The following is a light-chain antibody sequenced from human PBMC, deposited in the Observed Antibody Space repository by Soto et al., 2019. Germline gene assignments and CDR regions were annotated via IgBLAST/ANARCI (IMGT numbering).Light chain of an antibody. CDR1: QSVNSAY. V-gene: IGKV3-20*01. Sequence: DIVLTQSPGTLSLSPGERATLSCRASQSVNSAYLAWYQQKPGQAPRLLIYGASTRATGIPDRFSGSGSGTDFTLTLSRLEPEDLAVYYCQQYGNSPPWTFGQGTKVEIK. J-gene: IGKJ1*01. CDR3: QQYGNSPPWT. CDR2: GAS.